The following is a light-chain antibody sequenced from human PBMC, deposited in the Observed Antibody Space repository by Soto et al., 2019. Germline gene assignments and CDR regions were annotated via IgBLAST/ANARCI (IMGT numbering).Light chain of an antibody. CDR1: GSDIGAYNF. Sequence: QSALAQPPSASGSPGQSVTISCTGSGSDIGAYNFVSWYQQHPGKAPKLMIFGVTERPSGVPDRFSGSKSGNTASLTVSGLQADDEAVYYCYSYAGRNIWVFDGGTQLTVL. CDR3: YSYAGRNIWV. V-gene: IGLV2-8*01. J-gene: IGLJ3*02. CDR2: GVT.